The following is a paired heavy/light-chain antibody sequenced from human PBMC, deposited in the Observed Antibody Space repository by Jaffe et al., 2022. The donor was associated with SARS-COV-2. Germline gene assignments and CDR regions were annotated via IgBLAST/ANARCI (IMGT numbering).Light chain of an antibody. CDR2: DAS. CDR1: QSVSSY. J-gene: IGKJ2*01. Sequence: EIVLTQSPATLSLSPGERATLSCRASQSVSSYLAWYQQKPGQAPRLLIYDASNRATGIPARFSGSGSGTDFTLTISSLEPEDFAVYYCQQRSNWPPGGYTFGQGTKLEIK. V-gene: IGKV3-11*01. CDR3: QQRSNWPPGGYT.
Heavy chain of an antibody. Sequence: EVQLVQSGAEVKKPGESLKISCKGSGYSFTSYWIGWVRQMPGKGLEWMGIIYPGDSDTRYSPSFQGQVTISADKSISTAYLQWSSLKASDTAMYYCARLSGLHAITIFGVVITQANWFDPWGQGTLVTVSS. CDR1: GYSFTSYW. J-gene: IGHJ5*02. D-gene: IGHD3-3*01. CDR2: IYPGDSDT. V-gene: IGHV5-51*01. CDR3: ARLSGLHAITIFGVVITQANWFDP.